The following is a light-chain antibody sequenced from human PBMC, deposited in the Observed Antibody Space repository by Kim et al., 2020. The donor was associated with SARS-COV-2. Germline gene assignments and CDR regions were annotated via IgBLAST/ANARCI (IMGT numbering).Light chain of an antibody. J-gene: IGLJ3*02. Sequence: SSELTQDPAVSVALGQTVRLTCQGDSLRSYHASWYQQKPGQAPSLVIYAKNKRPSGVPDRFSGPSSWYLASLTITGAQSEYEADYYCHSRDRSSNRVFVG. CDR3: HSRDRSSNRV. CDR2: AKN. CDR1: SLRSYH. V-gene: IGLV3-19*01.